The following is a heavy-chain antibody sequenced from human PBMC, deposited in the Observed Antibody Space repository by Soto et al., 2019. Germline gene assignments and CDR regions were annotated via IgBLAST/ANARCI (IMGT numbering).Heavy chain of an antibody. D-gene: IGHD2-15*01. CDR1: GFTFSNTW. Sequence: EVQLVESGGDLVKPGESLRLSCTASGFTFSNTWMSWVRQAPGKGLEWVGRIKSKTDGETTDYAAPVKDRFTISRDDSKNTLYLQMNSLETEDTAVYYCATIEVRVLCSSARCPGFYFDYWGQGTLVTVSS. V-gene: IGHV3-15*01. J-gene: IGHJ4*02. CDR3: ATIEVRVLCSSARCPGFYFDY. CDR2: IKSKTDGETT.